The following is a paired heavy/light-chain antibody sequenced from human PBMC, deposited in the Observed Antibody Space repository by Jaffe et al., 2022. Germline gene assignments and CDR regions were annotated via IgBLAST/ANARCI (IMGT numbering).Heavy chain of an antibody. CDR3: TRRILTSGNYYSYFDY. D-gene: IGHD1-26*01. Sequence: EVQLVESGGGLVQPGGSLKLSCAASGFTFSVSAIHWVRQSSGKGLEWVGRIRNKANNYATAYSASIKGRFTISRDDSKNTTYLQMDSLKTEDTAVYYCTRRILTSGNYYSYFDYWGLGTLVTVSS. J-gene: IGHJ4*02. CDR1: GFTFSVSA. CDR2: IRNKANNYAT. V-gene: IGHV3-73*02.
Light chain of an antibody. Sequence: QSALTQPPSVSAAPGQKVTISCSGSTSNIGNTYVCWYQQFPGTAPKLLIYENDKRPSGIPDRFSGSKSGTSATLGITALQTGDEADYFCGTWDSSLSEFVFGTGTKVIVL. CDR2: END. J-gene: IGLJ1*01. CDR3: GTWDSSLSEFV. CDR1: TSNIGNTY. V-gene: IGLV1-51*02.